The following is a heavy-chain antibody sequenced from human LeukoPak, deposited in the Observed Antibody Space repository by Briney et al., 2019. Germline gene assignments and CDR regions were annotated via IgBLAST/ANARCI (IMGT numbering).Heavy chain of an antibody. D-gene: IGHD5-24*01. Sequence: PGGSLRLSCAASGFTFSSYDMSWVRQAPGKGLEWVSAISGSGGSTYYADSVKGRFTISRDNSKNTLYLQMNSLRAEDTAVYYCAKVGMATTGVDYWGQGTLVTVSS. CDR1: GFTFSSYD. CDR2: ISGSGGST. J-gene: IGHJ4*02. V-gene: IGHV3-23*01. CDR3: AKVGMATTGVDY.